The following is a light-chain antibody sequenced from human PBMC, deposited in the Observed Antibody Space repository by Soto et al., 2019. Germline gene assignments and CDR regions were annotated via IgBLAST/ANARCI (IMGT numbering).Light chain of an antibody. J-gene: IGLJ2*01. CDR1: SSDVGDYNY. CDR2: EFS. Sequence: QSVLTQPASVSGSPGQSITISCTGTSSDVGDYNYVSWYQQHPGKAPKLMIYEFSHRLSGVSNRFSGSKSGYTASLTISGLQDEDEGDYYWRSYIRNSIVVFGGGTKLTVL. CDR3: RSYIRNSIVV. V-gene: IGLV2-14*01.